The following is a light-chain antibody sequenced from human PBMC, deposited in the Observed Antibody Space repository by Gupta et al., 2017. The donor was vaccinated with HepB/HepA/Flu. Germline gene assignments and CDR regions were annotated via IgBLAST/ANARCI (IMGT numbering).Light chain of an antibody. CDR3: QVWCTFSDHYVG. J-gene: IGLJ3*02. Sequence: SYVLTQSPSVSVAPGKTASINCGGDNIGRENVHWYQQKPGQAPVLVVHDDSDRPSGIPERFSGSKSTHTATLTINRVEAGDEADYYCQVWCTFSDHYVGFGGGTKLTVL. CDR1: NIGREN. V-gene: IGLV3-21*03. CDR2: DDS.